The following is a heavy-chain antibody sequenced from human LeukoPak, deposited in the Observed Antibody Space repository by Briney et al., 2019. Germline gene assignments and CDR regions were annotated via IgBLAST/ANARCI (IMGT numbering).Heavy chain of an antibody. CDR2: IKQDGSEK. J-gene: IGHJ4*02. CDR1: GFTFTNYR. Sequence: PGGSLRLSCAASGFTFTNYRLNWVRQAPGKGLEWVANIKQDGSEKYYVDSVKGRFTISRDNAKNSLYLQMNSLRAEDTAVYYCARGMVYAIFDYWGQGTLVTVSS. V-gene: IGHV3-7*01. D-gene: IGHD2-8*01. CDR3: ARGMVYAIFDY.